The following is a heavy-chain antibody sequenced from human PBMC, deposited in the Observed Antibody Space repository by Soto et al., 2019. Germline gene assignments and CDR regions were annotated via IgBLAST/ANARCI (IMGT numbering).Heavy chain of an antibody. CDR1: GFTLSSNA. Sequence: EVQLLASGGGLVQSGGSLRLSCAASGFTLSSNAMSWVRQAPGKGLEWVSAVSGSGGSIYYADSVKGRFTISRDNSKNTLYLQMNSLRAEDTAVFYCAKGYGSGSPYYFDYWGQGTLVTVSS. CDR3: AKGYGSGSPYYFDY. V-gene: IGHV3-23*01. CDR2: VSGSGGSI. J-gene: IGHJ4*02. D-gene: IGHD3-10*01.